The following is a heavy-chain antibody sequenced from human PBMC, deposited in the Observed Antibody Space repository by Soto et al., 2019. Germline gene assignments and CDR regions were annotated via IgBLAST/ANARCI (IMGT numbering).Heavy chain of an antibody. Sequence: QVQLVQSGAEVKKPGASVKVSCKASGYTFTSYDINWVRQATGQGLEWMGWMNPNSGNTGYAQKFQGRVTMTRNTSISTAYMELSSLRSEDTAVYYCARGTRYCSSTSCYEYFDYWGQGTLVIVSS. D-gene: IGHD2-2*01. CDR1: GYTFTSYD. CDR2: MNPNSGNT. V-gene: IGHV1-8*01. J-gene: IGHJ4*02. CDR3: ARGTRYCSSTSCYEYFDY.